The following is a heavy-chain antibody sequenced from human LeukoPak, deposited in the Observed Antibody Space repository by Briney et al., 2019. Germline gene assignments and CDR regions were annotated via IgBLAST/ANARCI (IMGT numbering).Heavy chain of an antibody. D-gene: IGHD1-14*01. CDR2: IIPILGIA. V-gene: IGHV1-69*04. J-gene: IGHJ4*02. CDR1: GGTFSSYT. CDR3: ARDRTNRYSGMDY. Sequence: ASVKVSCKASGGTFSSYTISWVRQAPGQGLEWMGRIIPILGIANYAQKFQGRVTITADKSTSTAYMELSSLRSEDTAVYYCARDRTNRYSGMDYWGQGTLVTVSS.